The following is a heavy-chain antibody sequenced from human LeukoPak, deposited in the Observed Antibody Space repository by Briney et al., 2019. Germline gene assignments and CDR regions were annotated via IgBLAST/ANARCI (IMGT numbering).Heavy chain of an antibody. CDR2: ISGTGVKT. CDR1: GFTFNNYA. D-gene: IGHD3-16*01. V-gene: IGHV3-23*01. CDR3: AKDLLSGRGFYSWGIFDY. J-gene: IGHJ4*02. Sequence: PSGGSLRLSCAASGFTFNNYAISGVRQAPGKGLEWVSGISGTGVKTVYSDSVKGRFTISRDNSKNTLYLQMNTLRAEDTAVYYCAKDLLSGRGFYSWGIFDYWGQGTLVTVSS.